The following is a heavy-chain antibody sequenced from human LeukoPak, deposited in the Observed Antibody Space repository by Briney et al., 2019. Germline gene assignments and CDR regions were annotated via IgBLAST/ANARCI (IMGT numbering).Heavy chain of an antibody. CDR1: GYTVNNYH. CDR3: AKKYSWGNNKHRGAFDY. V-gene: IGHV3-23*01. Sequence: GGSLRFYCAARGYTVNNYHMGRIRQAPGKGLKWVSGVSDSGTTTYYGDSVRGRFTISRDNSNNTLLLKMNSLRAEDKAVYSWAKKYSWGNNKHRGAFDYWGQGTLVTVSS. D-gene: IGHD1/OR15-1a*01. CDR2: VSDSGTTT. J-gene: IGHJ4*02.